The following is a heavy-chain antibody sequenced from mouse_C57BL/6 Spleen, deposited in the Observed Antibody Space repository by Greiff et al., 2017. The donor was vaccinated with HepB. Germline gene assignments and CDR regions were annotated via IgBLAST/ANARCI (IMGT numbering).Heavy chain of an antibody. J-gene: IGHJ4*01. CDR1: GYTFTSYW. D-gene: IGHD2-4*01. V-gene: IGHV1-50*01. Sequence: QVHVKQSGAELVKPGASVKLSCKASGYTFTSYWMQWVKQRPGQGLEWIGEIDPSDSYTNYNQKFKGKATLTVDTSSSTAYMQLSSLTSEDSAVYYCAVRLDYDDYAMDYWGQGTSVTVSS. CDR2: IDPSDSYT. CDR3: AVRLDYDDYAMDY.